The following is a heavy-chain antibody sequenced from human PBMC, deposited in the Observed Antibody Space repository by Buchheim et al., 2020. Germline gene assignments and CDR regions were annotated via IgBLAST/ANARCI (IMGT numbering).Heavy chain of an antibody. CDR2: ISYDGGNK. CDR1: GFTFSSYA. J-gene: IGHJ4*02. Sequence: QVQLVESGGGVVQPGRSLRLSCAASGFTFSSYAMHWVRQAPGKGLEWVAVISYDGGNKYYADSVTGRFTISRDNSKNTLFLQMNSLRAEDTAVYYCARDFRADTVLYSSSWYLVYWGQGTL. V-gene: IGHV3-30*04. D-gene: IGHD6-13*01. CDR3: ARDFRADTVLYSSSWYLVY.